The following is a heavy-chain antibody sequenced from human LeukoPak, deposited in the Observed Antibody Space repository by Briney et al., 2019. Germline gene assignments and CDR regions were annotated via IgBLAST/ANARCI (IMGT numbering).Heavy chain of an antibody. CDR3: AIQRYSSSSGDFDY. V-gene: IGHV1-8*01. CDR1: GYTFTSYD. CDR2: TNPNSGNT. J-gene: IGHJ4*02. Sequence: ASVKVSCKASGYTFTSYDINWVRQATGQGLGWMGWTNPNSGNTGYAQKFQGRVTMTRNTSISTAYMELSSLRSEDTAVYYCAIQRYSSSSGDFDYWGQGTLVTVSS. D-gene: IGHD6-6*01.